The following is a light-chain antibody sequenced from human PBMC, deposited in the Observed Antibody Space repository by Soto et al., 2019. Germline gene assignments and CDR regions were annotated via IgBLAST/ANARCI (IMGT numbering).Light chain of an antibody. CDR2: DVS. CDR1: SSDIGSYSF. V-gene: IGLV2-14*01. J-gene: IGLJ2*01. Sequence: QSALTQPASVSGSPGQSITISCTGTSSDIGSYSFVSWYQQHPGKAPKLMIYDVSNRPSGVANRFSGSKSGNTASLTISGLQAEDEADYYCSSYTSSNSGVFGGGTQLTVL. CDR3: SSYTSSNSGV.